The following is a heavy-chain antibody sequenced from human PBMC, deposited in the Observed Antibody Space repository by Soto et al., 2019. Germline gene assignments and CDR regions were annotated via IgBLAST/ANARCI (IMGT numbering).Heavy chain of an antibody. CDR3: ARLGRTYYDFWSGYSDAFDI. CDR1: GGSISSYY. Sequence: SETLSLTCTVSGGSISSYYWSWIRQPPGKGLEWIGYIYYSGSTNYNPSLKSRVTISVDTSKNQFSLKLSSVTAADTAVYYCARLGRTYYDFWSGYSDAFDIWGQGTMVTVSS. V-gene: IGHV4-59*08. CDR2: IYYSGST. D-gene: IGHD3-3*01. J-gene: IGHJ3*02.